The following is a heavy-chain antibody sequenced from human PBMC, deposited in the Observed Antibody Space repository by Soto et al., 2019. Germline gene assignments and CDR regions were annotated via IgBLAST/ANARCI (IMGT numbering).Heavy chain of an antibody. J-gene: IGHJ4*02. CDR1: GFTFDDYA. CDR3: AKDVATIVGVDLPLYY. D-gene: IGHD1-26*01. V-gene: IGHV3-9*01. Sequence: EVQLVESGGGLVQPGRSLRLSCAASGFTFDDYAMHWVRQAPGKGLEWGSGISWNSGTICYADSVKCRLTISRDNAKNSLYLQTISLRAENTALYYCAKDVATIVGVDLPLYYWSQGILVTVSS. CDR2: ISWNSGTI.